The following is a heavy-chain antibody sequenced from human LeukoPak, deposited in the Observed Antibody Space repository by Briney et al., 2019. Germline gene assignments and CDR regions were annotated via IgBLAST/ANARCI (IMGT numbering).Heavy chain of an antibody. V-gene: IGHV1-2*06. Sequence: GASVKVSCKASGYTFTGYYMHWVRQVPGQGLEWMGRINPNSGGTNYAQKFQGRVTMTRDTSISTAYMELSRLRSDDTAVYYCARAHYDILTGYYPNYFDYWGQGTLVTVSS. CDR3: ARAHYDILTGYYPNYFDY. CDR2: INPNSGGT. J-gene: IGHJ4*02. CDR1: GYTFTGYY. D-gene: IGHD3-9*01.